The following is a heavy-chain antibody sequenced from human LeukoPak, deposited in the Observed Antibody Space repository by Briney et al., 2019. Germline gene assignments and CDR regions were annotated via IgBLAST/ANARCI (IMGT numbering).Heavy chain of an antibody. CDR2: IRGSGDVT. V-gene: IGHV3-23*01. D-gene: IGHD5-24*01. CDR3: TRRGGSDGWGAFDV. CDR1: GFTFSNNV. Sequence: GGSLRLSCEASGFTFSNNVMNWVRQAPGKGQEWVSSIRGSGDVTYYADSVKGRFTISRDNSKNTLFLQMNDLTREDTAIFYCTRRGGSDGWGAFDVWGQGTMVTVSS. J-gene: IGHJ3*01.